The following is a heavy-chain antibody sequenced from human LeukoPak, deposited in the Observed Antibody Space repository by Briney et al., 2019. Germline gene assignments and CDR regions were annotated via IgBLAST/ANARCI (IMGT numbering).Heavy chain of an antibody. CDR2: IYHSGST. V-gene: IGHV4-4*02. Sequence: PSETLSLTCAVSGGSISSSNWWSWVRQPPGKGLEWIGEIYHSGSTNYNPSLKSRVTISVDKSKNQFSLKLSSVTAADTAVYSCARNLGYGDVRYFDYWGQGTLVTVSS. CDR1: GGSISSSNW. CDR3: ARNLGYGDVRYFDY. D-gene: IGHD4-17*01. J-gene: IGHJ4*02.